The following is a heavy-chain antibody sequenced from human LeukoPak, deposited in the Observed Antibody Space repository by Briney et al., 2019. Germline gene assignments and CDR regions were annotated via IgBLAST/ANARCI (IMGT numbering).Heavy chain of an antibody. J-gene: IGHJ3*02. CDR1: GGSISSGGYY. D-gene: IGHD3-16*02. CDR3: ARDGRLGELSLFAFDT. CDR2: IYYSGST. V-gene: IGHV4-31*03. Sequence: SQTLSLTCTVSGGSISSGGYYWSWIRQHPGKGLEWIGYIYYSGSTYYNPSLKSRVTISVDTSKNQFSLKLSSVTAADTAVYYCARDGRLGELSLFAFDTWGQGTMVTVSS.